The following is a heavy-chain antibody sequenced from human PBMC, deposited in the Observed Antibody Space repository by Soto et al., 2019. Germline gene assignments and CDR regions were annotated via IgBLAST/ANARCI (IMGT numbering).Heavy chain of an antibody. V-gene: IGHV4-39*01. Sequence: SETLSLTCTVSGGSISSSSYYWGWIRQPPGKGLEWIGNIYYSGSTYYNPSLKSRVTMSVDTSKNQFSLKLSSVTAADTAVYYCARCYYDSSGYYPPGYWGQGILVTVSS. J-gene: IGHJ4*02. CDR1: GGSISSSSYY. D-gene: IGHD3-22*01. CDR2: IYYSGST. CDR3: ARCYYDSSGYYPPGY.